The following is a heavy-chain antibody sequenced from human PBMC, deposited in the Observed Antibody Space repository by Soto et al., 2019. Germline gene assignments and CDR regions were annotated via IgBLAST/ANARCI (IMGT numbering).Heavy chain of an antibody. Sequence: QVQLQESGPGLVKPSETLSLTCTVSGGSISNYYWSWIRQPPGKGLEWIGHIYNSESTNYNPSLKSRVTISVDTSKNQFSLKLSSVTAADTAVYYCARGLMLRYTDCLDPWGQGTLVTVSS. J-gene: IGHJ5*02. CDR2: IYNSEST. CDR1: GGSISNYY. CDR3: ARGLMLRYTDCLDP. V-gene: IGHV4-59*01. D-gene: IGHD3-9*01.